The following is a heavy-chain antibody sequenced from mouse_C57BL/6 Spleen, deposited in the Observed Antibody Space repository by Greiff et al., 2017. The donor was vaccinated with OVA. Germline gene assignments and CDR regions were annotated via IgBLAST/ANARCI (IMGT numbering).Heavy chain of an antibody. CDR1: GFSLTSYG. CDR3: ARNYYSNYGAMDY. J-gene: IGHJ4*01. V-gene: IGHV2-2*01. D-gene: IGHD2-5*01. Sequence: VQRVESGPGLVQPSQSLSITCTVSGFSLTSYGVHWVRQSPGKGLEWLGVIWSGGSTDYNAAFISRLSISKDNSKSQVFFKMNSLQADDTAIYYCARNYYSNYGAMDYWGQGTSVTVSS. CDR2: IWSGGST.